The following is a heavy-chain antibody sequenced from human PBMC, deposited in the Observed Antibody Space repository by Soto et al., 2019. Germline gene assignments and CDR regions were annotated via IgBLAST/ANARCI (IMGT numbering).Heavy chain of an antibody. J-gene: IGHJ4*02. V-gene: IGHV3-74*01. D-gene: IGHD6-19*01. CDR3: ARESSDWYVDY. CDR2: INSDGSST. CDR1: GFTFSSYW. Sequence: GGSLRLSSAASGFTFSSYWMHWVRQAPGKGLVWVSRINSDGSSTSYADSVKGRFTISRDNAKNTLYLQMNSLRAEDTAVYYCARESSDWYVDYWGQGTLVTVSS.